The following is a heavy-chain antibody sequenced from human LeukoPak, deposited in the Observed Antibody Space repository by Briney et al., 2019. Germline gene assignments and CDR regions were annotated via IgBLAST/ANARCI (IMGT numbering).Heavy chain of an antibody. V-gene: IGHV4-39*07. CDR3: VRDRGYCDGGTCHIFDS. J-gene: IGHJ4*02. Sequence: SETLSLTCTVSGGSISSNTYYWGWIRQPPGKGLEWIGEIYYSGITKYNPSLKSRVTISVDKSNSQFSLKVTSVTAADTAVYYCVRDRGYCDGGTCHIFDSWGQGILVTVSS. CDR1: GGSISSNTYY. D-gene: IGHD2-15*01. CDR2: IYYSGIT.